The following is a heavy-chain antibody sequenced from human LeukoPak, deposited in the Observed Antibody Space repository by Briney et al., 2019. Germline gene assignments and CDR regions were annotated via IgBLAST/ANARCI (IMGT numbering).Heavy chain of an antibody. J-gene: IGHJ4*02. Sequence: SETLSLTCTVSGGSISSSSYYWGWIRQPPGKGLEWIGSIYYSGSTYYNPSLKSRVTISVDTSKNQFSLKLSSVTAADTAVYYCARLVRAALKGLYYFDYWGQGTLVTVSS. D-gene: IGHD6-6*01. CDR3: ARLVRAALKGLYYFDY. CDR2: IYYSGST. CDR1: GGSISSSSYY. V-gene: IGHV4-39*01.